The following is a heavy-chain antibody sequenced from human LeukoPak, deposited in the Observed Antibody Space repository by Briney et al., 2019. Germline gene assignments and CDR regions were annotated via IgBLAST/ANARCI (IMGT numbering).Heavy chain of an antibody. Sequence: GGSLRLSCTASGFTFSGYEMTWVRQAPGKGLEWMSNISVNGGAMHYADCVRGRFTTSRDDAKNSLCLHMNSLRVEDTAIYYCARKTDRLGAVGRDRYFDLWGRGTLITVSS. CDR3: ARKTDRLGAVGRDRYFDL. CDR1: GFTFSGYE. D-gene: IGHD6-13*01. V-gene: IGHV3-48*03. J-gene: IGHJ2*01. CDR2: ISVNGGAM.